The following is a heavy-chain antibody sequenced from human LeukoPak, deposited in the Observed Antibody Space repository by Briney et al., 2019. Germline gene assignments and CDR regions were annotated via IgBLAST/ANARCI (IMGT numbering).Heavy chain of an antibody. D-gene: IGHD3-22*01. J-gene: IGHJ4*02. CDR2: ISGSGGST. CDR1: GFTFSSYA. V-gene: IGHV3-23*01. CDR3: AKTRHYHDSSGYYFSY. Sequence: GGSLRLSCAASGFTFSSYATSWVRQAPGKGLEWVSAISGSGGSTYYADSVKGRFTISRDNSKNTLYLQMNSLRAEDTAVYYCAKTRHYHDSSGYYFSYWGQGTLVTVSS.